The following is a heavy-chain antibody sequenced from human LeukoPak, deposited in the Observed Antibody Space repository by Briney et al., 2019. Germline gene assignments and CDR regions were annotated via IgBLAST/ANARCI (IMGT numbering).Heavy chain of an antibody. CDR3: ARDQGDVWGVFDY. J-gene: IGHJ4*02. Sequence: SETLSLTCTVSGGSISSYYGSWIRQPPGKGLEWIGYIYYSGSTNYNPSLKSRVTISIDTSKNQFSLKLSSVTAADTAVYYCARDQGDVWGVFDYWGQGTLVTVSS. CDR2: IYYSGST. D-gene: IGHD3-16*01. V-gene: IGHV4-59*01. CDR1: GGSISSYY.